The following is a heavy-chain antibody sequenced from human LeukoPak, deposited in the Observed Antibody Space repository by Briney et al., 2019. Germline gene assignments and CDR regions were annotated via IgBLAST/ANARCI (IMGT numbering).Heavy chain of an antibody. V-gene: IGHV1-2*02. CDR1: GYTFTDYY. CDR3: ARMQLEIGPRVDDF. CDR2: INPNNGGP. Sequence: ASVKVSCKASGYTFTDYYIHWVRQAPGQGLEWMGWINPNNGGPNYAQKFHGRVTMTRDTSISTAYLELSGLTYDDTAVYYCARMQLEIGPRVDDFWGQGALVTVSS. D-gene: IGHD1-1*01. J-gene: IGHJ4*02.